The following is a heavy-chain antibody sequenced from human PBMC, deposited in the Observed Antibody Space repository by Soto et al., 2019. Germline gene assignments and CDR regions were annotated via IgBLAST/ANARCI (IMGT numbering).Heavy chain of an antibody. D-gene: IGHD6-25*01. V-gene: IGHV1-2*02. CDR1: GYTFSGNS. CDR2: INPKSGGT. Sequence: QAQLVQSGAAVKKPGASVKVSCMASGYTFSGNSLHWVRHAPGQGREWMGWINPKSGGTGHAQKFQGRVTMTTDTSTSTAYMELSSLISADTAVYYCVRGIAALRRGGFGPWGQGTLVTVSS. CDR3: VRGIAALRRGGFGP. J-gene: IGHJ5*02.